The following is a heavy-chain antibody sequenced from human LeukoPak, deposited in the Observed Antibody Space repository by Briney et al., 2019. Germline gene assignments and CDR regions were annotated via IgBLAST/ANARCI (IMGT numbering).Heavy chain of an antibody. CDR2: IDFSDDGAS. J-gene: IGHJ4*02. V-gene: IGHV3-23*01. D-gene: IGHD1-26*01. CDR3: ARVDSGNYDY. Sequence: PGGSLRLSCAASGFTFSSYWMSWVRQAPGKGLEYVSSIDFSDDGASYYADSVKGRFTISRDNSKNTLFLQMNSLRVEDTAFYYCARVDSGNYDYWGQGTLLTVSS. CDR1: GFTFSSYW.